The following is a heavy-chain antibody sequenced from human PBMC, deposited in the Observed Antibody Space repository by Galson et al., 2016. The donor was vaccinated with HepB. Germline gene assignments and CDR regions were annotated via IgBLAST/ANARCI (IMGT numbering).Heavy chain of an antibody. D-gene: IGHD3-16*01. J-gene: IGHJ6*02. CDR3: ARGGGQAVNYSYYGMDV. Sequence: ETLSLTCTVSGGSISSYYWSWIRQPPGKGLEWIGYIYYSGSTNYNPSLKSRVTISVDTSRNQFSLKLSSVTATDTAVYYCARGGGQAVNYSYYGMDVWGQGTTVTVSS. V-gene: IGHV4-59*01. CDR2: IYYSGST. CDR1: GGSISSYY.